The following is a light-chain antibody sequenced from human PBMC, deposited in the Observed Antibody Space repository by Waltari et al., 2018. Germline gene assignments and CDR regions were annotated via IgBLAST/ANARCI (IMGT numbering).Light chain of an antibody. V-gene: IGKV3-15*01. CDR3: QQYDKWLRYS. CDR2: GAS. J-gene: IGKJ2*01. Sequence: IVMTQSQATLSVSPGERATQSCRARQSISTNLAWFQEKPGQAPRLLIYGASTRATGVAARFSGSGSGTYFTLVISSLQSEDFAVYYCQQYDKWLRYSFGQGTKLEIK. CDR1: QSISTN.